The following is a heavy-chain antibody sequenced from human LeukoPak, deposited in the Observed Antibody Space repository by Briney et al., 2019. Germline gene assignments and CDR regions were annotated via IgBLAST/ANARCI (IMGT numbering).Heavy chain of an antibody. V-gene: IGHV3-74*01. Sequence: PGGSLRLSCVASGFTFSSYWMHWVRQDPRKGLVWVSRINGDGRNINYADSVRGRFTISRDNAKNTLYLEVHSLRAEDTAIYYCARNTYYDFWSRHYGLDFWGQGTLVTVSS. CDR3: ARNTYYDFWSRHYGLDF. CDR2: INGDGRNI. D-gene: IGHD3-3*01. CDR1: GFTFSSYW. J-gene: IGHJ4*02.